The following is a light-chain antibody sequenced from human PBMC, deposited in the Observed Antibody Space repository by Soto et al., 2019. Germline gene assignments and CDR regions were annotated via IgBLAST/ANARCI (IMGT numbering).Light chain of an antibody. Sequence: EIVLTQSPGTLSLSPGERATLSCRASQSVSSNLAWYQQKPGQAPRLLVHGASTRATGIPGRFSGSGSGTEFTLTITSLQSEDFAVYYCHQYNDWPFWKFGQGTKVDIK. V-gene: IGKV3-15*01. CDR3: HQYNDWPFWK. CDR1: QSVSSN. CDR2: GAS. J-gene: IGKJ1*01.